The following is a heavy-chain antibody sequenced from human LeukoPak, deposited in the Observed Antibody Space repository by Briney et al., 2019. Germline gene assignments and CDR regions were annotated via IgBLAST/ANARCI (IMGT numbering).Heavy chain of an antibody. CDR3: AKENSWSGSTAPFEY. J-gene: IGHJ4*02. CDR1: GFTFSNYA. CDR2: ISGSGGST. Sequence: GGSLRLSCAASGFTFSNYAMNWVRLAPGKGLEWVSGISGSGGSTNYADSVKGRFTISRDNSKNTVYLQMNSLRAEDTAVYYCAKENSWSGSTAPFEYWGQGTLVTVSS. D-gene: IGHD3-3*01. V-gene: IGHV3-23*01.